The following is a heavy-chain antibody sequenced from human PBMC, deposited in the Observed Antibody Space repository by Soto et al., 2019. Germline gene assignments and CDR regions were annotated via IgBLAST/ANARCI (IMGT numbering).Heavy chain of an antibody. V-gene: IGHV4-34*01. D-gene: IGHD2-15*01. CDR1: SGSFRGYY. Sequence: PSETLSLTCAVYSGSFRGYYWSWIRQPPGKGLEWIGEIDHSGSTNYNPSLKSRVTISIDTSKNQFSLKLSSVTAADTAVYYCARADGREFDYWGQGTLVTVSS. CDR2: IDHSGST. CDR3: ARADGREFDY. J-gene: IGHJ4*02.